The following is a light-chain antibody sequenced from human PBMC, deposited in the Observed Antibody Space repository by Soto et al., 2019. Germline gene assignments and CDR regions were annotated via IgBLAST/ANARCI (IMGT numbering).Light chain of an antibody. CDR1: QSVSSTY. J-gene: IGKJ1*01. V-gene: IGKV3-20*01. CDR2: DAS. Sequence: EIVLTQSPGTLSLSPGERATLSCRASQSVSSTYLTWYHQKPGQAPRLLIYDASRRATGITDRFSGSGSGTDFSLTIRRMEPEDFAVYYCQNYDSSPWTFGLGTKVAIK. CDR3: QNYDSSPWT.